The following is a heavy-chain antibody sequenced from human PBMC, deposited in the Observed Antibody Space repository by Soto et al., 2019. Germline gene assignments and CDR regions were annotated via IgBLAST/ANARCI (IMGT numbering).Heavy chain of an antibody. CDR2: IKSDAYGGAI. V-gene: IGHV3-15*01. CDR3: TTTKGRLEPPTNDF. D-gene: IGHD2-8*01. CDR1: GFTFSNAW. Sequence: EVQLVESGGGLVKPGGSLRLSCAGSGFTFSNAWMRCFRRAPGKGLEWVGRIKSDAYGGAIDYAAPVKGRFTISRDDSKNTLFLQMNNLRDEDTAVYSCTTTKGRLEPPTNDFWGQGTPVIVSS. J-gene: IGHJ4*02.